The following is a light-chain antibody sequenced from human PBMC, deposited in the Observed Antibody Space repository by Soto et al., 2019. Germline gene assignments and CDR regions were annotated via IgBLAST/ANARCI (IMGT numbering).Light chain of an antibody. CDR1: QSVSSD. Sequence: EIVMTQSPATLSVSPGERATLSCRASQSVSSDLAWYHQKPGQAPRLLIYGASTRATGIPARFSGSGSGTDFTLTISRLEPEDFAVYYCQHYCTSHLTFGPGTKVDI. J-gene: IGKJ3*01. CDR2: GAS. V-gene: IGKV3-15*01. CDR3: QHYCTSHLT.